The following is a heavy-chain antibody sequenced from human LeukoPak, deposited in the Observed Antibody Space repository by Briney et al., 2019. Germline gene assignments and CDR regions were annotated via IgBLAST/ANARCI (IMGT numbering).Heavy chain of an antibody. Sequence: ASVKVSCKASGYTFTSYDINWVRQATGQGLEWMGWMNPNSGNTNYAQKFQGRVTITADESTSTAYMELSSLRSEDTAVYYCASGRYQLLYGWFDPWGQGTLVTVSS. CDR1: GYTFTSYD. CDR2: MNPNSGNT. V-gene: IGHV1-8*01. D-gene: IGHD2-2*02. CDR3: ASGRYQLLYGWFDP. J-gene: IGHJ5*02.